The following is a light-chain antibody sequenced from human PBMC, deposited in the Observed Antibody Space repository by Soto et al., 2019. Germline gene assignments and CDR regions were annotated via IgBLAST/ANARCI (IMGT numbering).Light chain of an antibody. CDR1: QSVSSSY. CDR2: GES. CDR3: QQYGSSPPWT. Sequence: EIVLTQSPGTLSLSPGERATLSCRASQSVSSSYLAWYQQKPGQAPRLLIYGESSRATGIPDRFSGSGSGTDFTLTISRLEPKDFAVYYCQQYGSSPPWTFGQGTKVEIK. J-gene: IGKJ1*01. V-gene: IGKV3-20*01.